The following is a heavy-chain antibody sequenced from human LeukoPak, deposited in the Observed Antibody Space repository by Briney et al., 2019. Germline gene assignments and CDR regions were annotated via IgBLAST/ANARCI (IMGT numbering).Heavy chain of an antibody. J-gene: IGHJ5*02. V-gene: IGHV4-61*01. CDR1: GASVSSGSYY. CDR2: IYYSGST. Sequence: SETLSLTCTVSGASVSSGSYYWSWIRQPPGKGLEWIGYIYYSGSTNYNPSLKSRVTISVDTSKNQFSLKLSSVTAADTAVYYCARRVTLTGRNWFDPWGQGTLVTVSS. CDR3: ARRVTLTGRNWFDP. D-gene: IGHD3-9*01.